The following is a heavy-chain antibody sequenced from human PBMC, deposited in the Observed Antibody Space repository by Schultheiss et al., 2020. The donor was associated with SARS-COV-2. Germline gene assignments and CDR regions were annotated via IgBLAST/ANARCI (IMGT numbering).Heavy chain of an antibody. Sequence: VGSLRLSCSASGFTVSSNYMSWVRQAPGKGLEWVSVIYSGGSTYYADSVKGRFTISRDNSKNTLYLQMNSLRAEDTAVYYCARVRYSYGLNWFDPWGQGTLVTVSS. V-gene: IGHV3-53*01. CDR1: GFTVSSNY. CDR2: IYSGGST. D-gene: IGHD5-18*01. CDR3: ARVRYSYGLNWFDP. J-gene: IGHJ5*02.